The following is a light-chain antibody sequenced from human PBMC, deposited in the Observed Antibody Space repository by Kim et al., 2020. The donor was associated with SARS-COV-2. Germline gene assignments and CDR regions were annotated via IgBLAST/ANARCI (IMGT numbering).Light chain of an antibody. CDR2: AAY. Sequence: SVGDRVTSTRRASQSISSYLNWYQQKRGKAPKLLIDAAYSLQRGVPSRFSGSGSGIDFTRTISSLQPEDFATYYCQQSYSTPRTFGQGTKVDIK. J-gene: IGKJ1*01. CDR1: QSISSY. CDR3: QQSYSTPRT. V-gene: IGKV1-39*01.